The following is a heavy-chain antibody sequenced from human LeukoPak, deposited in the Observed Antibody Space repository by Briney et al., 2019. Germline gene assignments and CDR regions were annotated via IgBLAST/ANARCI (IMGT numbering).Heavy chain of an antibody. CDR3: ARAFVVVPAAQTNWFDP. CDR2: IHTSGST. CDR1: GGSMRSNY. J-gene: IGHJ5*02. Sequence: SETLSLTCTVSGGSMRSNYWSWIRQPAGKGLEWIGRIHTSGSTDCNPSLKSRVIMSVDTSKNQFSLRLTSVTAADTAVYYCARAFVVVPAAQTNWFDPWGQGTLVTVSS. V-gene: IGHV4-4*07. D-gene: IGHD2-2*01.